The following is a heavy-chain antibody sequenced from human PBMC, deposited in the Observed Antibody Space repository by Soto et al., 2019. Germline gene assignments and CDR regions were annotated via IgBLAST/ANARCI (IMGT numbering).Heavy chain of an antibody. CDR1: GTPFSPNV. Sequence: QVHLVQSGVEVKTPGASVKVSCQASGTPFSPNVFTWGRQAPGQGLEWMGWISTYSGDTKYAQKFQGRVTMTTDTSTTTAYLELRSLRSDDTAVYYCARHHGPTTSENWFDPWGQGTLVTVSS. CDR2: ISTYSGDT. D-gene: IGHD5-12*01. CDR3: ARHHGPTTSENWFDP. J-gene: IGHJ5*02. V-gene: IGHV1-18*01.